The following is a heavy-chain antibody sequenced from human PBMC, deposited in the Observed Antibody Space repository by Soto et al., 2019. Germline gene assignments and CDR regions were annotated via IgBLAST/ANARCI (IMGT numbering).Heavy chain of an antibody. Sequence: QVQLVESGGGVVQPGRSLRLSCAASGFTFSSYGMHWVRQAPGKGLEWVAVISYDGSNKYYADSVKGRFTISRDNSKNKLYLQMNSLRAEDTAVYYCAGYYYGSGTRHYYYGMDVWGQGTTVTVSS. D-gene: IGHD3-10*01. CDR3: AGYYYGSGTRHYYYGMDV. CDR1: GFTFSSYG. CDR2: ISYDGSNK. V-gene: IGHV3-30*03. J-gene: IGHJ6*02.